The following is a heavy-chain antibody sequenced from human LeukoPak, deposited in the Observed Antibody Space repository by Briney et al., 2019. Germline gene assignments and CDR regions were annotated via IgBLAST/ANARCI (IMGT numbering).Heavy chain of an antibody. D-gene: IGHD6-6*01. CDR3: VRGAARAYYMDV. Sequence: PGGSLRLSCAASGFTFSSYWMHWVRQAPGKGLVWVSRINSDGSSTRYADSVKGRFTISRDNAKNTLYLQMNSLRAEDTAVYYCVRGAARAYYMDVWGKGTTVTVSS. J-gene: IGHJ6*03. CDR1: GFTFSSYW. CDR2: INSDGSST. V-gene: IGHV3-74*01.